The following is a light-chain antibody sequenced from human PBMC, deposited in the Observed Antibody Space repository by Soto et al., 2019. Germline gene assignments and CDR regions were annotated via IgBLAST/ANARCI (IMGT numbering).Light chain of an antibody. V-gene: IGLV2-11*01. CDR3: CSYAGSHYV. CDR2: DVI. J-gene: IGLJ1*01. CDR1: NSDVGDYDY. Sequence: QSALTQPRSVSGSPGQSVTISCTGTNSDVGDYDYVSWYQQHPGKAPKLMIYDVIKRPSGVPDRFSGSKSGNTASLTISGLQAEDEADYYCCSYAGSHYVFGTGTKLTVL.